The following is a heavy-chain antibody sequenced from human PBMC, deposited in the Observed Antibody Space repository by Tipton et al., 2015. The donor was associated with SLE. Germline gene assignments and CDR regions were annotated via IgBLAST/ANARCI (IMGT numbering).Heavy chain of an antibody. J-gene: IGHJ4*02. CDR2: IYYSGST. CDR1: GGSISSGSYY. D-gene: IGHD4-11*01. Sequence: TLSLTCTVSGGSISSGSYYWGWIRQPSGKGLEWIGSIYYSGSTYYNPSLKSRVTISVDTSKNQFSLKLSSVTAADTAVYYCARDQSNFSFDYWGQGTLVTVSS. V-gene: IGHV4-39*07. CDR3: ARDQSNFSFDY.